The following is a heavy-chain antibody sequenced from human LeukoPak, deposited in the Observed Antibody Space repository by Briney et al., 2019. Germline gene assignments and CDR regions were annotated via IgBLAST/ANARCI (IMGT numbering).Heavy chain of an antibody. V-gene: IGHV3-7*01. CDR2: IKYDGSEE. J-gene: IGHJ6*03. D-gene: IGHD1-14*01. CDR3: AREPPEDHYFYMDV. Sequence: QTGGSLRLSCAASGFTFSSYWMSWVRQAPGKGLEWVANIKYDGSEEYYVDSVEGRFTISRDNAENSVFLQMNSLRVEDSGMYYCAREPPEDHYFYMDVWGKGTTVTVSS. CDR1: GFTFSSYW.